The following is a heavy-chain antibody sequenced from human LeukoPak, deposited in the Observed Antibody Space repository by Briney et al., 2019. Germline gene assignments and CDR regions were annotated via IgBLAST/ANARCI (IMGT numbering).Heavy chain of an antibody. CDR1: GFTFSSYA. CDR3: ARDSRGYSYGSDFDY. CDR2: ISYDGSNK. V-gene: IGHV3-30*04. Sequence: GGSLRLSCAASGFTFSSYAMHWVRQATGKGLEWVAVISYDGSNKYYADSVKGRFTISRDNSKNTLYLQMNSLRAEDTAVYYCARDSRGYSYGSDFDYWGQGTLVTVSS. J-gene: IGHJ4*02. D-gene: IGHD5-18*01.